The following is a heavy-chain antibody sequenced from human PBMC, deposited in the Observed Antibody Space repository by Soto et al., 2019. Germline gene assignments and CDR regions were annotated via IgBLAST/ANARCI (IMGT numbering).Heavy chain of an antibody. Sequence: SETPSPPPPVSGGSLSTYQWSWVPQPAGKGLEWIGRIYSSGSTNYNPSLKSRITMSIDTSKNQFSLKLRSVTAADTAMYYCARALAEGSGYTDHWGQGTLVTVSS. CDR3: ARALAEGSGYTDH. J-gene: IGHJ4*02. CDR2: IYSSGST. D-gene: IGHD5-12*01. V-gene: IGHV4-4*07. CDR1: GGSLSTYQ.